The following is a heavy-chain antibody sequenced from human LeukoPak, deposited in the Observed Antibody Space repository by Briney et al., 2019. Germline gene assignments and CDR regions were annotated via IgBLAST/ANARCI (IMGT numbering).Heavy chain of an antibody. CDR1: GFTFSSYG. CDR3: AKDRWVGATGVIFDY. CDR2: IPYDGSNK. Sequence: GGSLRLSCAASGFTFSSYGMLWVRQAPGKGLEWVAVIPYDGSNKYYADSVKGRFTISRDNSKNTLYLQMNSLRAEDTAVYYCAKDRWVGATGVIFDYWGQGTLVTVSS. D-gene: IGHD1-26*01. J-gene: IGHJ4*02. V-gene: IGHV3-30*18.